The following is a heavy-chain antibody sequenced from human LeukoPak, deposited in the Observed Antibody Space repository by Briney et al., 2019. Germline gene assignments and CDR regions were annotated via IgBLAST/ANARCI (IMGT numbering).Heavy chain of an antibody. Sequence: PSETLSLTCTVSGGSISSYYWSWIRQPPGKGLEWIGYIYYSGSTNYNPSLKSRVTISVDTSKNQFSLKLSSVTAADTAAYYCARSALSGSYLGWGQGTLVTVSS. J-gene: IGHJ4*02. CDR2: IYYSGST. D-gene: IGHD1-26*01. V-gene: IGHV4-59*01. CDR3: ARSALSGSYLG. CDR1: GGSISSYY.